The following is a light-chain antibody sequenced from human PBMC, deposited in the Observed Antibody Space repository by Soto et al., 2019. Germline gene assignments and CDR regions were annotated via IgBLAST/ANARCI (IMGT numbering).Light chain of an antibody. V-gene: IGKV3-15*01. CDR3: QQYNDYSTWT. CDR2: AAS. CDR1: QTVSTN. J-gene: IGKJ1*01. Sequence: ERVMTQSPATLSVSPGERVSLSCRASQTVSTNLAWYQQKPGQPPRLLIHAASTRATGIPARFSGSGSGTESTLTISSLQPDDFATYYCQQYNDYSTWTFGQGTKVDIK.